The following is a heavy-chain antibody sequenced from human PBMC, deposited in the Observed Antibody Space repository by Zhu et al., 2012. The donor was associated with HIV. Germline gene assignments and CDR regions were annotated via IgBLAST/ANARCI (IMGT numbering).Heavy chain of an antibody. CDR3: ARRSYDYFDLLITTPTLDAFDI. Sequence: QVQLQESGPGLVKPSETLSLTCAVSGYSISSGYYWGWIRQPPGKGLEWIGSIYHSGSTYYNPSLKSRVTISVDTSKNQFSLRLSSVTAADTAVYYSARRSYDYFDLLITTPTLDAFDIWGQGTMVTVSS. V-gene: IGHV4-38-2*01. J-gene: IGHJ3*02. D-gene: IGHD3-22*01. CDR1: GYSISSGYY. CDR2: IYHSGST.